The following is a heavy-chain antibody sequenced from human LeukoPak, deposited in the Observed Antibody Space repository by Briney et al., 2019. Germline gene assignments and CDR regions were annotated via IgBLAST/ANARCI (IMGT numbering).Heavy chain of an antibody. CDR2: INPNSGGT. J-gene: IGHJ4*02. CDR3: ASLYCSGGSCFESFDY. V-gene: IGHV1-2*02. CDR1: GYTFTGYY. D-gene: IGHD2-15*01. Sequence: ASVKVSCKASGYTFTGYYMHWVRQAPGQGLEWMGWINPNSGGTNYAQKFQGRVAMTRDTSISTAYMELSRLRSDDTAVYYCASLYCSGGSCFESFDYWGQGTLVTVSS.